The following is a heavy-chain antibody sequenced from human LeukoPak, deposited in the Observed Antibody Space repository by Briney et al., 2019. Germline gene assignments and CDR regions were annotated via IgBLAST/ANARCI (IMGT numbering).Heavy chain of an antibody. CDR2: LGSAGDT. CDR3: VRGRRSYGFDH. D-gene: IGHD3-16*01. J-gene: IGHJ4*02. Sequence: GRSLRLSCAASGFNFNNYDMHWVRQAPGKGLEWVSALGSAGDTYYPDSVRGRFTISKETAKNSLYLQMTGLRDEDTAVYYCVRGRRSYGFDHWGQGTLVTVSS. CDR1: GFNFNNYD. V-gene: IGHV3-13*01.